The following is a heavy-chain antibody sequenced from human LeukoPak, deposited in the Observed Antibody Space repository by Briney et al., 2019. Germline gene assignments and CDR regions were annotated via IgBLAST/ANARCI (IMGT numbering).Heavy chain of an antibody. CDR2: IKQDGSEK. D-gene: IGHD6-13*01. J-gene: IGHJ6*03. Sequence: GGSLRLSCAASGFTFSSYWMSWVRQAPGKGLEWVANIKQDGSEKYYVDSVKGRFTISRDNAKNSLYLQMNSLRAEDTAVYYCARGLSHTNSWYRTDYYYYYMDVWGKGTTVTISS. V-gene: IGHV3-7*01. CDR3: ARGLSHTNSWYRTDYYYYYMDV. CDR1: GFTFSSYW.